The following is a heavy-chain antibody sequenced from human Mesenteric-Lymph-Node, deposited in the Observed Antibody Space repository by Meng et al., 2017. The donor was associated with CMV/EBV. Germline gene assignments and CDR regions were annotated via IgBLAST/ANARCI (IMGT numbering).Heavy chain of an antibody. J-gene: IGHJ4*02. CDR3: AKEHEARRTSILFADS. CDR2: ISDSGT. CDR1: GFAFSNYA. Sequence: GGSLRLSCEASGFAFSNYAMGWVRQAPGKGLEWVSGISDSGTFYVDSVKGRFTISRDNARNTLSLQMNGLRTEDTAIYYCAKEHEARRTSILFADSWGQGTLVTVSS. D-gene: IGHD2-21*01. V-gene: IGHV3-23*01.